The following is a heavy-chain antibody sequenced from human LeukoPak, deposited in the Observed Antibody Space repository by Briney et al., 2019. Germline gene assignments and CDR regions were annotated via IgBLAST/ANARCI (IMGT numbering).Heavy chain of an antibody. CDR3: AKRAPPGLYMDV. J-gene: IGHJ6*03. V-gene: IGHV3-30*02. CDR1: GFTFSSYG. Sequence: GGSLRLSCAASGFTFSSYGMHWVRQAPGKGLEWVAFIRYDGSNKYYADSVEGRFTISRDNSKNTLYLQMNSLRAEDTAVYYCAKRAPPGLYMDVWGKGTTVTISS. CDR2: IRYDGSNK. D-gene: IGHD3-16*01.